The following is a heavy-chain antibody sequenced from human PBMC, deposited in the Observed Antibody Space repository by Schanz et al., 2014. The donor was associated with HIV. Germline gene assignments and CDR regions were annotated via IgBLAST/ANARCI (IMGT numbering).Heavy chain of an antibody. J-gene: IGHJ4*02. Sequence: EVQLLESGGGLEQPGGSLRLSCAASGFNFNNYAMTWVRQAPGKGLEWVSSISESGGRTYYADSVNGRFTISRDNAANSLFLQMNSLRVEDTAVYFCAVLWIQPPFDYWGQGTLVTVSS. V-gene: IGHV3-23*01. CDR3: AVLWIQPPFDY. CDR1: GFNFNNYA. CDR2: ISESGGRT. D-gene: IGHD5-18*01.